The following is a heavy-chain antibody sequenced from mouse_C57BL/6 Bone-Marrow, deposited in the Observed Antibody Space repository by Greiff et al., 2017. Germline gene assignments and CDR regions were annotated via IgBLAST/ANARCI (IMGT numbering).Heavy chain of an antibody. CDR2: LDPSDSYT. CDR1: GYTFTSYW. D-gene: IGHD2-5*01. J-gene: IGHJ4*01. CDR3: ASYSNYDAMDY. V-gene: IGHV1-50*01. Sequence: QVQLQQPGAELVKPGASVKLSCKASGYTFTSYWMQWVKQRPGQGLEWIGELDPSDSYTNYNQKFKGKATLTVDTSSSTAYMQLSSLTSEDSAVYYCASYSNYDAMDYWGQGTSVTVSS.